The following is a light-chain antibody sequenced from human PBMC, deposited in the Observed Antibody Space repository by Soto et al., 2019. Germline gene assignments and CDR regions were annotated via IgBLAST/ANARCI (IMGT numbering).Light chain of an antibody. CDR1: QGVSSK. J-gene: IGKJ4*01. CDR3: QQYTSWPLT. V-gene: IGKV3-15*01. CDR2: GAS. Sequence: EKVMTQSAASLSVSPGERVTLSCRASQGVSSKLAWYQHKRGQAPRLLIYGASTRATGIPARFSGSGSETEFTLTISSLQSEDFAVYYCQQYTSWPLTFGGGTKVEIK.